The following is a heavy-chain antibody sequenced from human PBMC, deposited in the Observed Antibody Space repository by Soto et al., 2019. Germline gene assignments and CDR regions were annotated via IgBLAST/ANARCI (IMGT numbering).Heavy chain of an antibody. CDR2: IYHSGST. CDR1: GGSVSSGDYY. J-gene: IGHJ4*02. V-gene: IGHV4-30-4*01. D-gene: IGHD3-16*01. CDR3: SRKSGSAYYFDF. Sequence: SETLSLTCAVSGGSVSSGDYYWTWIRQPPGKGLEWIGYIYHSGSTYYNPSLKSRLTISLYTSKNQFSLKLSSVNAADTAVYYCSRKSGSAYYFDFWGQGTLVTVSS.